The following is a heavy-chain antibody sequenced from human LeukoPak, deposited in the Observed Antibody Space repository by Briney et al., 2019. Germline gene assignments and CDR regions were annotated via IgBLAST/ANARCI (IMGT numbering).Heavy chain of an antibody. J-gene: IGHJ4*02. CDR3: ARRHISSGWSFDY. V-gene: IGHV4-4*07. D-gene: IGHD6-19*01. CDR1: GDSISNYH. Sequence: SDTLSLTCTVSGDSISNYHWSWIRQPAGKGLEWIGQIHTSGSTNYNPPLKSRVTVSIDTPENQLSLTIRSVTAADTAIYYCARRHISSGWSFDYWGQGTLVTVSS. CDR2: IHTSGST.